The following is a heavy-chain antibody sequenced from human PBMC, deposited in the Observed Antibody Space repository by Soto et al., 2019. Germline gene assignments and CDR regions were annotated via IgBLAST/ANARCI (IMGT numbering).Heavy chain of an antibody. CDR1: GYTFTSYY. J-gene: IGHJ4*02. Sequence: GASVKVSCKASGYTFTSYYMHWVRQAPGQGLEWMGIINPSGGSTSYAQKFQGRVTMTRDTSTSTVYMELSSLRSEDTAVYYCARVLITMVRGVPAPLDYWGQGTLVTSPQ. CDR2: INPSGGST. D-gene: IGHD3-10*01. CDR3: ARVLITMVRGVPAPLDY. V-gene: IGHV1-46*03.